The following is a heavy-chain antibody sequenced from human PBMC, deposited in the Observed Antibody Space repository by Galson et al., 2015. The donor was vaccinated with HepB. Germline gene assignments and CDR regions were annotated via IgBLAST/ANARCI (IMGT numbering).Heavy chain of an antibody. J-gene: IGHJ6*02. Sequence: SLRLSCAASGFTFTTYAMSWVRQAPGKGLEWVSGISGSATSTYYADSVKGRFIISRDNSKNTLYLQMNSLIAEDTAVYYCEKPSPYYYDRNGYHYYSGVDVWGQGTTVTVSS. D-gene: IGHD3-22*01. CDR2: ISGSATST. V-gene: IGHV3-23*01. CDR1: GFTFTTYA. CDR3: EKPSPYYYDRNGYHYYSGVDV.